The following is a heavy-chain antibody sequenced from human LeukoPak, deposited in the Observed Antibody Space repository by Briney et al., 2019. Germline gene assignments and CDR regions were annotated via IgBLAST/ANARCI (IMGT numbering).Heavy chain of an antibody. CDR3: AREESGISIFGVVIF. D-gene: IGHD3-3*01. V-gene: IGHV3-23*01. J-gene: IGHJ4*02. Sequence: GGSLRLSCAASGFTFSSYAMSWVRQAPGKGLEWVSAISGSGGSTYYADSVKGRFTISRDNSKNTLYLQMNSLGAEDTAVYYCAREESGISIFGVVIFWGQGTLVTVSS. CDR2: ISGSGGST. CDR1: GFTFSSYA.